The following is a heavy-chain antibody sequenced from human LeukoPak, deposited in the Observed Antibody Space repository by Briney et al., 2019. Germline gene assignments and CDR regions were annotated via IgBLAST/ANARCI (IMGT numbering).Heavy chain of an antibody. D-gene: IGHD3-10*01. J-gene: IGHJ6*02. CDR2: INPNSGGT. Sequence: GASVKVSCKASGYTFTGYYMHWVRQAPGQGLEWMGWINPNSGGTNYAQKFQGRVTMTRDTSISTAYMELSRLRSDDTAVYYCARDPARGLSLEYYYGMDVWGQGTTVTVSS. CDR3: ARDPARGLSLEYYYGMDV. CDR1: GYTFTGYY. V-gene: IGHV1-2*02.